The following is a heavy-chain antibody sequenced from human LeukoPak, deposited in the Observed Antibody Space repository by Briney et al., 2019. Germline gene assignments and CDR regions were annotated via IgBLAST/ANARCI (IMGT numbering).Heavy chain of an antibody. D-gene: IGHD3-16*01. CDR1: GGSISSYY. CDR3: ARWSLGYNWFDP. Sequence: SETLSLTCTVSGGSISSYYWGWIRQPPGKGLEWIGSIYHSGSTYYNPSLKSRVTISVDTSKNQFSLKLSSVTAADTAVYYCARWSLGYNWFDPWGQGTLVTVSS. J-gene: IGHJ5*02. V-gene: IGHV4-38-2*02. CDR2: IYHSGST.